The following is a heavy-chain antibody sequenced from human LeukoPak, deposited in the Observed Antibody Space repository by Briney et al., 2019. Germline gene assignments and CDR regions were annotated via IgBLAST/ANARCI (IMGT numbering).Heavy chain of an antibody. CDR3: ARQNYGDYGAFDY. V-gene: IGHV3-21*04. CDR1: GFTFSSYS. D-gene: IGHD4-17*01. CDR2: ISSSSSYI. J-gene: IGHJ4*02. Sequence: PGGSLRLSCAASGFTFSSYSMNWVRQAPGKGLEWVSSISSSSSYIYYADSVKGRFTISRDNAKNSLYLQMNSLRAEDTAIYYCARQNYGDYGAFDYWGQGTLVTVSS.